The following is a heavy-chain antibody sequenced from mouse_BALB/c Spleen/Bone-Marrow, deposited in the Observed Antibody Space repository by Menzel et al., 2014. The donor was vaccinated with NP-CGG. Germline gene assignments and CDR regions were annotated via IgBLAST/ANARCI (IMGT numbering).Heavy chain of an antibody. D-gene: IGHD1-1*01. CDR2: INPFNDGT. CDR3: ARTGNYYGSSFDY. CDR1: GYTFTSYV. V-gene: IGHV1-14*01. J-gene: IGHJ2*01. Sequence: EVQGVESGPELVKPGTSVKMSCKASGYTFTSYVLHWVKQKPGQGLEWIGYINPFNDGTKYNEKFKDKATLTSDKSSNTAYMELSSLTSEDSAVYYCARTGNYYGSSFDYWGQGTTLTVSS.